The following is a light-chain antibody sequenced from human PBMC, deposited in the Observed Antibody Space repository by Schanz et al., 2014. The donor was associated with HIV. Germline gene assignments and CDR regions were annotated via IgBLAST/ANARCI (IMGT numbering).Light chain of an antibody. CDR2: GAS. CDR3: QQYGSSLYT. Sequence: EIVLTQFPGTLSLSPGERGTLSCRASQTLSSSHLAWYQHKPGQAPRLLIYGASSRATGIPDRFSGSGSGTDFTLTISRLEPEDFAVYYCQQYGSSLYTFGQGTKLEIK. J-gene: IGKJ2*01. V-gene: IGKV3-20*01. CDR1: QTLSSSH.